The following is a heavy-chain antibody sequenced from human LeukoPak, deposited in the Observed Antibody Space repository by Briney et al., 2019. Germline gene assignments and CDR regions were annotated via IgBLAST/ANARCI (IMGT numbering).Heavy chain of an antibody. CDR2: ISSSDSNI. V-gene: IGHV3-48*01. D-gene: IGHD5-12*01. Sequence: PGGSLRLSCAASGFTLSSYSMNWVRQAPGKGLEWVSYISSSDSNINYADSVKGRFTISRDNAKNSLYLQMNSLRAEDTAVYYCARGPSGYHNTGGQGTLVTVSS. J-gene: IGHJ4*02. CDR1: GFTLSSYS. CDR3: ARGPSGYHNT.